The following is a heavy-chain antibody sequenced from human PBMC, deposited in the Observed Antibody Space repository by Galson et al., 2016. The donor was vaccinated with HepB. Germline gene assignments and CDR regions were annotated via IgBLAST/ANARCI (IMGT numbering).Heavy chain of an antibody. J-gene: IGHJ4*02. V-gene: IGHV4-59*01. Sequence: SLTCTVSGGSINSYYWSWVRQPPGKGLEWIGYIYYSGTTNYNPSLKSRVTISVDTSKTHFSLKLSSVTAADTAVYYCASVGGRHTLDIWGQGTLVTVSS. CDR3: ASVGGRHTLDI. D-gene: IGHD2-15*01. CDR1: GGSINSYY. CDR2: IYYSGTT.